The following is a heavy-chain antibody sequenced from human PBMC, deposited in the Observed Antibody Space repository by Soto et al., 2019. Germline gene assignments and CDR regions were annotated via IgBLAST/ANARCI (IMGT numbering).Heavy chain of an antibody. J-gene: IGHJ4*02. CDR1: GVSFSSGDYY. CDR2: IYYSDNT. D-gene: IGHD3-22*01. Sequence: SETLSLTCTVSGVSFSSGDYYWSWIRQPPGKGLEWIGYIYYSDNTYSNPSLKSRVTISGDTSKNQFSLRLSSVTAADTAVYYCARISSGYDYWGQGTLVTVSS. V-gene: IGHV4-30-4*01. CDR3: ARISSGYDY.